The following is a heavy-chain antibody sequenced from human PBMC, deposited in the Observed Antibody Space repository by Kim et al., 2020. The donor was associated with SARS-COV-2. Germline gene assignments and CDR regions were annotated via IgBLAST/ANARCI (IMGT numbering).Heavy chain of an antibody. CDR3: VKGERGLGPCQH. Sequence: GGSLRLSCAASGFTFSSYGMHWVRQAPGKGLEWVAVIIHDGSQKLYTDSVKGRFTISRDNSKNTLSLQMDSLRDEDTAAYYCVKGERGLGPCQHWGQGALVTVSS. CDR1: GFTFSSYG. D-gene: IGHD1-1*01. CDR2: IIHDGSQK. J-gene: IGHJ1*01. V-gene: IGHV3-30*18.